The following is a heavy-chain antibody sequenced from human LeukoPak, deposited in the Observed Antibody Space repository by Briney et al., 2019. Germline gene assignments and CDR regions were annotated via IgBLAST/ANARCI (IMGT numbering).Heavy chain of an antibody. CDR2: IYPGDSDT. CDR1: GYSFNSYW. Sequence: GESLKISCKGSGYSFNSYWIGWVRQMPGKGLEWMGIIYPGDSDTRYSPSFQGQVTISADKSISTAYLQWSSLKASDTAMYYCARQGLGYGVRAAYYFDYWGQGTLVTVSS. J-gene: IGHJ4*02. D-gene: IGHD4-17*01. V-gene: IGHV5-51*01. CDR3: ARQGLGYGVRAAYYFDY.